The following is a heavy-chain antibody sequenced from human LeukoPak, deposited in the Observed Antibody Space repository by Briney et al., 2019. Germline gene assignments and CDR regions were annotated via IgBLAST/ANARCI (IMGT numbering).Heavy chain of an antibody. Sequence: SQTLSLTCTVSGGSFSSGSYYWSWIRQPPGKGLEWIGYIYYSGSTNYNPSLKSRVTISVDTSKNQFSLKLSSVTAADTAAYYCARDRSYADYWGQGTLVTVSS. D-gene: IGHD3-16*01. CDR1: GGSFSSGSYY. CDR3: ARDRSYADY. J-gene: IGHJ4*02. CDR2: IYYSGST. V-gene: IGHV4-61*01.